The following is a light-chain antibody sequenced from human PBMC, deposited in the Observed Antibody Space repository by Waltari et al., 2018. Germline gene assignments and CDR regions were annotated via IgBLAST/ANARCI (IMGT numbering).Light chain of an antibody. CDR3: QTGGHGTWV. CDR2: VNSDGSH. V-gene: IGLV4-69*01. CDR1: SGHSSNV. J-gene: IGLJ3*02. Sequence: QLVLTQSPSASASLGASIKLTCTLSSGHSSNVIAWLQQQPEKGPRYLLKVNSDGSHTRGNEIPDRCSGSSSGAERYLTISRLQSEDEADYYCQTGGHGTWVFGGGTKLTVL.